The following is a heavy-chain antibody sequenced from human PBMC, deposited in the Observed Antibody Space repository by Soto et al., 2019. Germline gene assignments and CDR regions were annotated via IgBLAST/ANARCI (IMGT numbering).Heavy chain of an antibody. CDR3: APWFGAFDY. CDR2: IYYGGST. J-gene: IGHJ4*02. V-gene: IGHV4-59*01. D-gene: IGHD3-10*01. CDR1: GGSLSSYY. Sequence: AETLSLTCTVSGGSLSSYYWSWIRQPPGKGLEWIGYIYYGGSTNNNPSLKSRVTISVDTSKNQFSLELSSVTAEDTAVYYCAPWFGAFDYWGQGTLVTVSS.